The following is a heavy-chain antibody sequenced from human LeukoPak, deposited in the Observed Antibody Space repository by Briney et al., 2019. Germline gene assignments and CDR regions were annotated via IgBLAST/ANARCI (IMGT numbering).Heavy chain of an antibody. D-gene: IGHD6-13*01. Sequence: PSQTLSLTCTVSGDSITSGTNYWTWIRQHPGKGLEWVGNIYYTGTTSYNPSLKSRVTMSLDNLHNKFSLKLTSVTAADTAVYFCATDLAACTGPVAHWGQGTLVTVSS. CDR1: GDSITSGTNY. V-gene: IGHV4-31*03. J-gene: IGHJ4*02. CDR2: IYYTGTT. CDR3: ATDLAACTGPVAH.